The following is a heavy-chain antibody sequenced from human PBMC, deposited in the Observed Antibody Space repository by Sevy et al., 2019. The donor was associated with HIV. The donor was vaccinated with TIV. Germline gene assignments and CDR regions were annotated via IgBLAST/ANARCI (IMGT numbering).Heavy chain of an antibody. J-gene: IGHJ4*02. Sequence: GGSLRLSYTASGFTFGDYAMSWFRQAPGKGLEWVGFIRSKAYGGTTEYAASVKGRFTISRDDSKSIAYLQMNSLKTEDTAAYYCTRDYGIGQWLTRASLPRFDYWGQGTLVTVSS. CDR2: IRSKAYGGTT. V-gene: IGHV3-49*03. D-gene: IGHD6-19*01. CDR1: GFTFGDYA. CDR3: TRDYGIGQWLTRASLPRFDY.